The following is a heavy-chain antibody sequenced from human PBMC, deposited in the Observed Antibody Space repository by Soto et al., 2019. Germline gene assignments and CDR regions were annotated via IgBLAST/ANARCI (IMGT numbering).Heavy chain of an antibody. CDR2: IWYDGSNK. Sequence: GGSLRLSCAASGFTFSSYGMHWVRQAPGKGLEWVAVIWYDGSNKYYADSVKGRFTISRDNSKNTLYLQMNSLRAEDTAVYYCARGQGLGFGWFDPWGQGTLVTVSS. D-gene: IGHD3-10*01. J-gene: IGHJ5*02. CDR1: GFTFSSYG. V-gene: IGHV3-33*08. CDR3: ARGQGLGFGWFDP.